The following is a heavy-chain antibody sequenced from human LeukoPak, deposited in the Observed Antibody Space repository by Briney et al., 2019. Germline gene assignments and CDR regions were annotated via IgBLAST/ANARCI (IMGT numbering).Heavy chain of an antibody. Sequence: GESLKISCKGSGYSFTSYWIGWVRQMPGKGLEWMGIIYPGDSDTRYSPSFQGQVTISTDKSISTAYLQWSSLKASDTAMYYCARMGASRYNWNDDYYYYGMDVWGQGTTVMVSS. CDR3: ARMGASRYNWNDDYYYYGMDV. D-gene: IGHD1-1*01. CDR2: IYPGDSDT. J-gene: IGHJ6*02. CDR1: GYSFTSYW. V-gene: IGHV5-51*01.